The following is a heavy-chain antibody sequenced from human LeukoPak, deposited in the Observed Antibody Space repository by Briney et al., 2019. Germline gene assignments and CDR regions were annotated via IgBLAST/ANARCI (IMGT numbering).Heavy chain of an antibody. D-gene: IGHD1/OR15-1a*01. J-gene: IGHJ1*01. CDR1: GFTFSSYS. CDR2: ISSSSSYI. V-gene: IGHV3-21*01. CDR3: ARVPPLRGWKNAEYFQH. Sequence: GGSLRLSCAASGFTFSSYSMNWVRQAPGKGLEWVSSISSSSSYIYYADSVKGRFTISRDNAKNSLYLQMNSLRAEDTAVYYCARVPPLRGWKNAEYFQHWGQGTLVTVSS.